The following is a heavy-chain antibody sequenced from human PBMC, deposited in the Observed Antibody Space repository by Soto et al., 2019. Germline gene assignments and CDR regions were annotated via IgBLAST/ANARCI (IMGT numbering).Heavy chain of an antibody. D-gene: IGHD3-16*02. Sequence: EVQLVESGGGLVQPGGSLRLSCAASGFTFSSYWMSWVRQAPGKGLEWVANIKQDGSEKYYVDSVKGRFTISRDNAKNSLYLQMNSLRAEDTAVYYCARDGYYDYIWGSYRYPYYFDYWGQGTLVTVSS. CDR1: GFTFSSYW. CDR3: ARDGYYDYIWGSYRYPYYFDY. CDR2: IKQDGSEK. V-gene: IGHV3-7*01. J-gene: IGHJ4*02.